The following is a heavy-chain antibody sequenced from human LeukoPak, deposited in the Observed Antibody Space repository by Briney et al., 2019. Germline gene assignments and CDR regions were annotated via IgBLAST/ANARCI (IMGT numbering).Heavy chain of an antibody. CDR3: AKTTVGYSSGRFPGWPADY. Sequence: GGSLRLSCTASGFAFGSYAMYWVRQAPGKGLEWVSGIFGSGGSAHYADSVKGRFTISRYNSKNTVYLEMNSLGVEDTAVYYCAKTTVGYSSGRFPGWPADYWGQGTLVTVSS. CDR2: IFGSGGSA. D-gene: IGHD6-19*01. J-gene: IGHJ4*02. V-gene: IGHV3-23*01. CDR1: GFAFGSYA.